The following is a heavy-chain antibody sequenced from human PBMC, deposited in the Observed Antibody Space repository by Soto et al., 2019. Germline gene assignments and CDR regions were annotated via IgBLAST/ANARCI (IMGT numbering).Heavy chain of an antibody. V-gene: IGHV1-2*04. CDR2: INPDTGGT. D-gene: IGHD6-13*01. J-gene: IGHJ5*01. Sequence: ASGRVSGKASGYTVAGYDIHWVRQAPGQGLEWMGWINPDTGGTDYTQKFQGWVTMTRDTSITTAYMELSSLKSDDTAVYFCARAVARDGSSWYRGGYDSWG. CDR3: ARAVARDGSSWYRGGYDS. CDR1: GYTVAGYD.